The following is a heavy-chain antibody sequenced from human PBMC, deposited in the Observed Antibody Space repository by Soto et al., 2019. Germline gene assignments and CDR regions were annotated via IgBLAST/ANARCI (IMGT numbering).Heavy chain of an antibody. V-gene: IGHV4-34*01. J-gene: IGHJ5*02. CDR2: INHSGST. D-gene: IGHD2-2*01. CDR3: ARLLGYCSSTSCYEGGNWFDP. CDR1: GGSFSGYY. Sequence: SETLSLTCAVYGGSFSGYYWSWIRQPPGKGLEWIGEINHSGSTNYNPSLKSRVTISVDTSKNQFSLKLSSVTAADTAVYYCARLLGYCSSTSCYEGGNWFDPWGQGTLVTVSS.